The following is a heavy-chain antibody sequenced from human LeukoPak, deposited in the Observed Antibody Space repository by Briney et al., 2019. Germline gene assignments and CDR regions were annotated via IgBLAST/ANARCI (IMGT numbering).Heavy chain of an antibody. CDR2: ICYSGST. D-gene: IGHD3-9*01. CDR1: GGSISSYY. V-gene: IGHV4-59*01. CDR3: ARESDDILTGFDY. J-gene: IGHJ4*02. Sequence: KPSETLSLTCTVSGGSISSYYWSWIRQPPGKGLEWIGYICYSGSTNYNPSLKSRVTISVDTSKNQFSLKLSSVTAADTAVYYCARESDDILTGFDYWGQGTLVTVSS.